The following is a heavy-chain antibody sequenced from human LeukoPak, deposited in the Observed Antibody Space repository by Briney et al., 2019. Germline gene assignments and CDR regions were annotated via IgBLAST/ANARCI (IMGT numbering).Heavy chain of an antibody. J-gene: IGHJ3*02. CDR3: AREAPGSAVDI. V-gene: IGHV3-66*01. Sequence: GGSLRLSCAASGFTVSSNYMSWVRQAPGKGLEWVSVIYSGGSTYYADSVKGRFTISRENSKNTLYLQMNSLRAEDTAVYYCAREAPGSAVDIWGQGTMVTVSS. CDR1: GFTVSSNY. CDR2: IYSGGST.